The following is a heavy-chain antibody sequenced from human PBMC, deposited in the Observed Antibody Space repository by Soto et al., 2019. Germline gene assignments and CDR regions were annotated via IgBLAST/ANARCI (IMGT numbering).Heavy chain of an antibody. J-gene: IGHJ6*02. D-gene: IGHD3-3*01. CDR3: AKAKELRFLEWLPPPLYYYCSMDV. V-gene: IGHV3-30*18. CDR2: ISYDGSNK. Sequence: GGSLRLSCAASGFTFSSYGMHWVRQAPGKGLEWVAVISYDGSNKYYADSVKGRFTISRDNSKNTLYLQMNSLRAEDTAVYYCAKAKELRFLEWLPPPLYYYCSMDVWGQGTTVTVSS. CDR1: GFTFSSYG.